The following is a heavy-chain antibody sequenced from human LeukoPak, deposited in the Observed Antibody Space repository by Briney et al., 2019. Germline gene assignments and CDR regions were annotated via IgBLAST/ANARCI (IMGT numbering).Heavy chain of an antibody. Sequence: GGSLRLSCAASGFTVSSNYMSWVRQAPGKGLEWVSVIYSCGSTYYADSVKGRFTISRDNAKDTLYLQMNGLRAEDTAVYHCIRDLGGRSGYWGQGTLVTVSS. CDR2: IYSCGST. J-gene: IGHJ4*02. CDR1: GFTVSSNY. CDR3: IRDLGGRSGY. D-gene: IGHD1-26*01. V-gene: IGHV3-66*03.